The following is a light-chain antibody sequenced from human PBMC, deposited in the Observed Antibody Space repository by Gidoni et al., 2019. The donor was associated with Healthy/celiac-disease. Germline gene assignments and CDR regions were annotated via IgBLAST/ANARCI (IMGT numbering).Light chain of an antibody. J-gene: IGKJ1*01. V-gene: IGKV2-28*01. CDR2: LGS. CDR3: MQALQTTWT. CDR1: QSLLHSNGYNY. Sequence: DIVMTQSPLSLPVTPGEPASISCRSSQSLLHSNGYNYLDWYLQKPGQSPQLLIYLGSNRASGVPDRFSGSGSGTDFTLKISRVEPEDVGVYYCMQALQTTWTFXQXTKVEIK.